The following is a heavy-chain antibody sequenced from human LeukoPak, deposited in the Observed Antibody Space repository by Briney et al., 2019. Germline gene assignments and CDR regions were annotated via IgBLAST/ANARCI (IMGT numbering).Heavy chain of an antibody. J-gene: IGHJ5*02. CDR1: GFTFSSYA. Sequence: PGGSLRLSCAASGFTFSSYAMSWVRQAPGKGLEWVSAISGSGGSTYYADSVKGRFTISRDNSKNTLYLQMNSLRAEDTAVYYCAKYPEPWEPPPNWFDPWGQGTLVTVSS. D-gene: IGHD1-26*01. V-gene: IGHV3-23*01. CDR2: ISGSGGST. CDR3: AKYPEPWEPPPNWFDP.